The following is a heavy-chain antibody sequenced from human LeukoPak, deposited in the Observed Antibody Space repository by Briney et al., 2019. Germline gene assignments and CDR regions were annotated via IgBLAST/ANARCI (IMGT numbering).Heavy chain of an antibody. CDR1: GGSISSYY. V-gene: IGHV4-4*07. CDR2: IYTSGST. D-gene: IGHD1-26*01. CDR3: ARPISGSYEAWFDP. Sequence: SETLSLTCTVSGGSISSYYWSWIRQPAGKGLEWIGRIYTSGSTNYNPSLKSRVTISVDTSKNQFSLKLSSVTAADTAVYYCARPISGSYEAWFDPWGQGTLVTVSS. J-gene: IGHJ5*02.